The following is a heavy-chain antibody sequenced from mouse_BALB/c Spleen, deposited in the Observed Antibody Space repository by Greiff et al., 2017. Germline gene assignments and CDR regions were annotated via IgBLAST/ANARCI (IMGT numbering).Heavy chain of an antibody. CDR1: GFTFSSFG. CDR3: ARTTVVATDYYAMDY. D-gene: IGHD1-1*01. Sequence: EVMLVESGGGLVQPGGSRKLSCAASGFTFSSFGMHWVRQAPEKGLEWVAYISSGSSTIYYADTVKGRFTISRDNPKNTLFLQMTSLRSEDTAMYYCARTTVVATDYYAMDYWGQGTSVTVSS. J-gene: IGHJ4*01. CDR2: ISSGSSTI. V-gene: IGHV5-17*02.